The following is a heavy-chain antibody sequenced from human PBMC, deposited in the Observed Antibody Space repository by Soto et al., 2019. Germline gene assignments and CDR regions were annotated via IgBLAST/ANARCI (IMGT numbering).Heavy chain of an antibody. CDR3: ATDNKTTPCDY. CDR2: IIVDSGNT. CDR1: GGTFSSYA. J-gene: IGHJ4*02. D-gene: IGHD4-17*01. V-gene: IGHV1-58*02. Sequence: PVKVSCKSSGGTFSSYAISWVRQARGQSLEWIGRIIVDSGNTKSAEKFTERVSMSWDMSTSTAFMELRSLSSDDTAVYYCATDNKTTPCDYWCLGTLVTVS.